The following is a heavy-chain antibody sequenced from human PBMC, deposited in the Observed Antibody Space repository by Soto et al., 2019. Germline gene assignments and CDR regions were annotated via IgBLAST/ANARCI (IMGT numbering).Heavy chain of an antibody. CDR2: INEDGSKR. CDR1: GFSLTPYW. Sequence: EVQLVESGGGLVQSGGSLRLSCLASGFSLTPYWMSWVRQTPGKGLEWVDKINEDGSKRDYMESVEGRFTISRDNAKNSVSLQMDSLRGDDTAMYYCTRWDGRCSGGSCFFDSWGQGTLVTVSS. D-gene: IGHD2-15*01. V-gene: IGHV3-7*01. J-gene: IGHJ4*02. CDR3: TRWDGRCSGGSCFFDS.